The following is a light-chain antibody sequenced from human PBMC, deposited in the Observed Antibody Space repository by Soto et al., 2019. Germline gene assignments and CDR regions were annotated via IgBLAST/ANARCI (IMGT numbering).Light chain of an antibody. CDR3: CSYAGSSTVV. CDR2: EGS. V-gene: IGLV2-23*01. CDR1: SSDVGSYNL. J-gene: IGLJ2*01. Sequence: QSVLTQPASVSGSPGQSITISCTGTSSDVGSYNLVSWYQQHPGKAPKLMIYEGSKRPSGVSNRCSGSKSGNTASRTISGLQAEDEADYYCCSYAGSSTVVFGGGTKLTVL.